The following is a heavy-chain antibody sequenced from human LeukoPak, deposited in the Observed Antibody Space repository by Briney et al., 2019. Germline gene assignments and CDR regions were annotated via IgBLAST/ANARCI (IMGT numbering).Heavy chain of an antibody. J-gene: IGHJ4*02. CDR3: ARTPTGGAVAGTLDY. D-gene: IGHD6-19*01. V-gene: IGHV4-59*08. CDR1: DGSISSYY. CDR2: IYYSGST. Sequence: SETLSLTCTVSDGSISSYYWSWIRQPPGKGLEWIGYIYYSGSTNYNPSLKSRVTISVDTSKNQFSLKLSSVTAADTAVYYCARTPTGGAVAGTLDYWGQGTLVTVSS.